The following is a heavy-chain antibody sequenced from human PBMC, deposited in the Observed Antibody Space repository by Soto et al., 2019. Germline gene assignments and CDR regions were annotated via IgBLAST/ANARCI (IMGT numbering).Heavy chain of an antibody. D-gene: IGHD3-3*01. CDR2: ISYDGSNK. CDR1: GGTFYTYT. V-gene: IGHV3-30*04. Sequence: SCKASGGTFYTYTFSWVRQAPGKGLEWVAVISYDGSNKYYADSVKGRFTISRDNSKNTLYLQMNSLRAEDTAVYYCAKGPHRITIFGVGLDYWGQGTLVTVS. J-gene: IGHJ4*02. CDR3: AKGPHRITIFGVGLDY.